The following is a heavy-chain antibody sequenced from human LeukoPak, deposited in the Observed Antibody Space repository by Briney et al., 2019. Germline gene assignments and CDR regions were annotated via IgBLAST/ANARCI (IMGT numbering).Heavy chain of an antibody. CDR1: GGTFSSYA. J-gene: IGHJ4*02. CDR3: ARDEGYCSSTGCYNY. V-gene: IGHV1-69*06. D-gene: IGHD2-2*02. CDR2: IIPIFGTA. Sequence: ASVKVSCKASGGTFSSYAISWVRQAPGQGLEWMGRIIPIFGTANYAQKFQGRVTITADKSTSTAYMELSSLRSEDTAVYYCARDEGYCSSTGCYNYWGQGTLVTVSS.